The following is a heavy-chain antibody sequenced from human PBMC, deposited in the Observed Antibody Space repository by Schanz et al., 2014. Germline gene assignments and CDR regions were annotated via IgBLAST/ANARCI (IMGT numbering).Heavy chain of an antibody. CDR1: GGTFSSFG. J-gene: IGHJ5*02. D-gene: IGHD2-2*01. Sequence: VQLEHSGAEVKKPGSSVKVSCKASGGTFSSFGINWVRQAPGQGLEWMGRIIPSLGIANYAQKFQGRVTITADRSTSTAYMELRSQRSDDTAVYYGARDRRRYCSTASCLHDNWFDPWGQGTLVTVSS. CDR2: IIPSLGIA. CDR3: ARDRRRYCSTASCLHDNWFDP. V-gene: IGHV1-69*04.